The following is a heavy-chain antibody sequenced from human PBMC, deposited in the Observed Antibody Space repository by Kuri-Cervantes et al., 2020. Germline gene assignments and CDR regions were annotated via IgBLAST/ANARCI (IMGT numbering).Heavy chain of an antibody. Sequence: GSLRLSCAVYGGSFSGYYWSWIRQPPGKGLEWIGEINHSGSTNYNPSLKSRVTISVDTSKNQFSLKLSSVTAADTAVYYCASGGGGWYFDLWGRGTLVTVSS. V-gene: IGHV4-34*01. CDR3: ASGGGGWYFDL. CDR1: GGSFSGYY. D-gene: IGHD3-16*01. J-gene: IGHJ2*01. CDR2: INHSGST.